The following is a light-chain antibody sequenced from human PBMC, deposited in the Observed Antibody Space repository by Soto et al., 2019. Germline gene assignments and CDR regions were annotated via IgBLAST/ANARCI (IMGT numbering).Light chain of an antibody. V-gene: IGKV3-11*01. CDR3: QQRSNRIT. Sequence: ELVLTQSPATLSLSPGARAILSCRASQSVAGSLAWYQQKPGPAPSLLIYDISTRAAAIPARFSGSGSGTEFTLTVSSLEPEYFALDYCQQRSNRITFGQGTRLEIK. CDR1: QSVAGS. J-gene: IGKJ5*01. CDR2: DIS.